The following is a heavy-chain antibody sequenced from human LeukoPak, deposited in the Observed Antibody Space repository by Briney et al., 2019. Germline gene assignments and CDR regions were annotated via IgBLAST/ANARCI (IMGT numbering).Heavy chain of an antibody. V-gene: IGHV3-48*04. CDR3: AELGVTMIGGV. CDR2: ISSSGSTI. J-gene: IGHJ6*04. D-gene: IGHD3-10*02. CDR1: GFTFSRYS. Sequence: GGSLRLSCAASGFTFSRYSLNWVRQAPGKGLEWVSYISSSGSTIYYADSVKGRFTISRDNAKNSLYLQMNSLRAEDTAVYYCAELGVTMIGGVWGKGTTVTISS.